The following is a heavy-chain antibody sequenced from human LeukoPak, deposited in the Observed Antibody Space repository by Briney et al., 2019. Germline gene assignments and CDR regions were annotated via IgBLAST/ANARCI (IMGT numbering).Heavy chain of an antibody. CDR3: ASFWGSRESDWLRDGVDV. D-gene: IGHD2-21*02. Sequence: GGSPRLSCAASGFTFSSYWMSWVRQAPGKGLEWVANIKQDGSEKYYVDSVKGRFTISRDNAKNSLYLQMNSLSAEDTAVYYCASFWGSRESDWLRDGVDVWGQGTTVTVSS. J-gene: IGHJ6*02. CDR2: IKQDGSEK. CDR1: GFTFSSYW. V-gene: IGHV3-7*01.